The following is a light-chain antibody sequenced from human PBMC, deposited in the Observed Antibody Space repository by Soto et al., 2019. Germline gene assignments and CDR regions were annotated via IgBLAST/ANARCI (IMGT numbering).Light chain of an antibody. V-gene: IGLV2-14*01. Sequence: QSALTQPASVSGSPGQSITISCTGISSDGDDYKDVSWYQQHPGKAPKLMIYEVTYRPSGVSNRFSGSKSGNTASLTISGLQAADEADHYCSSYTSTSTVFGTGTKLTVL. CDR2: EVT. CDR1: SSDGDDYKD. CDR3: SSYTSTSTV. J-gene: IGLJ1*01.